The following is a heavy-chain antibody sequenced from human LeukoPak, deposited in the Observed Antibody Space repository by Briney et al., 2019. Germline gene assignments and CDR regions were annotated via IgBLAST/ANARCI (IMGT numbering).Heavy chain of an antibody. D-gene: IGHD3-22*01. J-gene: IGHJ4*02. Sequence: PSETLSLTCTVSGGSISSYYWSWIRQPPGKGLEWIGYIYYSGSTNYNPSPKSRVTISVDTSKNQFSLKLSSVTAADTAVYYCARAPYDSGGYYDYYFDYWGQGTLATVSS. CDR2: IYYSGST. CDR3: ARAPYDSGGYYDYYFDY. CDR1: GGSISSYY. V-gene: IGHV4-59*08.